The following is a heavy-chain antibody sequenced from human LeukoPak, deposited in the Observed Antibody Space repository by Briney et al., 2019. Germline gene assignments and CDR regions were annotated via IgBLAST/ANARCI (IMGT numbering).Heavy chain of an antibody. V-gene: IGHV3-66*01. CDR3: ARDLSGGAFDI. D-gene: IGHD3-16*01. J-gene: IGHJ3*02. CDR2: IYSGGSA. CDR1: GFTVSSNY. Sequence: GRSLRLSCTASGFTVSSNYMSWVRQAPGKGLEWVSVIYSGGSAYYADSVKGRFTISRDNSKNTLYLQMNSLRAEDTAVYYCARDLSGGAFDIWGQGTMVTVSS.